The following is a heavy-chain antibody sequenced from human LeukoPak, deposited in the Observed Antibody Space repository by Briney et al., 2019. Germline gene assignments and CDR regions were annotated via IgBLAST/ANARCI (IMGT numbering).Heavy chain of an antibody. V-gene: IGHV3-53*01. J-gene: IGHJ4*02. CDR3: AKGQMATILGFDS. CDR2: VKTSAGDT. D-gene: IGHD5-24*01. CDR1: GFTVSSNY. Sequence: PGGSLRLSCAASGFTVSSNYMSWVRQAPGKGLEWVSVVKTSAGDTYYADSVRGRFTISRDNSKSTVYLHMNSLRAEDSALYYCAKGQMATILGFDSWGQGALVTVSS.